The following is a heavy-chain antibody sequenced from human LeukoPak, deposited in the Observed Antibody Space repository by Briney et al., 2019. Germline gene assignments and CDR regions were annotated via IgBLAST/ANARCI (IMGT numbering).Heavy chain of an antibody. V-gene: IGHV3-74*01. J-gene: IGHJ6*04. CDR1: GHTFSSYW. D-gene: IGHD5-12*01. CDR3: ARDRGGGYDSYYYYGMDV. CDR2: INSDGGIL. Sequence: GGSLRLACAASGHTFSSYWMHWGRRAPGRGLVWVSRINSDGGILSNAHSVKVRFTISRDKAKNTLYMQMNRLRAEDTAVYYCARDRGGGYDSYYYYGMDVWGKGTTVTVSS.